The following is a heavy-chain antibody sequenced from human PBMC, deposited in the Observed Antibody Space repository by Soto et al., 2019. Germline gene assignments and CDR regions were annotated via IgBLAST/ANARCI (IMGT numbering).Heavy chain of an antibody. CDR1: GGTFSSYA. J-gene: IGHJ4*02. CDR2: IIPIFGTA. D-gene: IGHD3-22*01. Sequence: SVKVSCKASGGTFSSYAISWVRQAPGQGLEWMGGIIPIFGTANYAQKFQGRVTITADESTSTAYMELSSLRSEDTAVYYCARGRSSGYPKFDYWGQGTLVTVSS. CDR3: ARGRSSGYPKFDY. V-gene: IGHV1-69*13.